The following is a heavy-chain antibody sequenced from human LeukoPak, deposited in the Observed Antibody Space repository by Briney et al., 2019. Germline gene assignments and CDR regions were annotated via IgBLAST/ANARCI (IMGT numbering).Heavy chain of an antibody. V-gene: IGHV3-33*01. J-gene: IGHJ6*02. Sequence: PGGSLRLSCEVSGFTFSRYGMHWVRQAPGKGLEWVAVVWHDGSDKLYADSVKGRFTISRDNSKNMLYLQMNSLRAEDTAFYYCARDRTYCSSTSCTRLGMDVWGQGTTVTVS. CDR1: GFTFSRYG. CDR2: VWHDGSDK. CDR3: ARDRTYCSSTSCTRLGMDV. D-gene: IGHD2-2*01.